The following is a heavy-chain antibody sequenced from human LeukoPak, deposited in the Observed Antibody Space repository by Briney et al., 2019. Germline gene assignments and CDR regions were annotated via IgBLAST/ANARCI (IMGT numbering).Heavy chain of an antibody. J-gene: IGHJ4*02. CDR3: AREWYSSGFDY. CDR1: GFTFSSYG. D-gene: IGHD6-19*01. CDR2: IWYDGSNK. V-gene: IGHV3-33*01. Sequence: GGSLRLSCAASGFTFSSYGMHWVRQAPGKGLEWVAVIWYDGSNKYYADSVKGRFTISRDNSKNTLYLQMNSLRAEDTAVYYCAREWYSSGFDYWGQGTLVTVSS.